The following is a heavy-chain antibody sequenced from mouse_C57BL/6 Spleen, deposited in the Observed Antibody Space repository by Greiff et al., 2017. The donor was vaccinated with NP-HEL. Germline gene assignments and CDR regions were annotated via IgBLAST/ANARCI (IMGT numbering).Heavy chain of an antibody. CDR1: GYTFTSYW. CDR2: INPSNGGT. J-gene: IGHJ2*01. CDR3: AREGVRNGAFDY. V-gene: IGHV1-53*01. D-gene: IGHD2-14*01. Sequence: QVQLQQPGTELVKPGASVKLSCKASGYTFTSYWMHWVKQRPGQGLEWIGNINPSNGGTNYNEKFKSKATLTVDKSSSTAYMQFSSLTSEDSAVYYCAREGVRNGAFDYWGQGTTLTVSS.